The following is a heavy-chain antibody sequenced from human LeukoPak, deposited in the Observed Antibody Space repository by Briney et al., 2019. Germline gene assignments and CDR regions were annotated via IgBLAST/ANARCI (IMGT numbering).Heavy chain of an antibody. CDR1: GFTFNEYA. Sequence: GGSLRLSCAASGFTFNEYAMNWVRQAPGKGLEWVSGISEGGDRTSSAASVKGRFTISRDNSRNILYLQMNSLRADDTAVYYCAKRGYYDSSGFSPLTYWGQGTLVTVSS. V-gene: IGHV3-23*01. D-gene: IGHD3-22*01. J-gene: IGHJ4*02. CDR3: AKRGYYDSSGFSPLTY. CDR2: ISEGGDRT.